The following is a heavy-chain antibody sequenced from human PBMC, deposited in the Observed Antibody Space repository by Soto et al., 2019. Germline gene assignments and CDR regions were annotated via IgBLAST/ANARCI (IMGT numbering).Heavy chain of an antibody. CDR2: ISYDGSNK. V-gene: IGHV3-30-3*01. D-gene: IGHD6-13*01. J-gene: IGHJ3*02. CDR3: AREGGAAAGDAFDI. Sequence: GESLKISCAASGFTFSSYAMHWVRQAPGKGLEWVAVISYDGSNKYYADSVKGRFTISRDNSKNTLYLQMNSLRAEDTAVYYCAREGGAAAGDAFDIWGQGTMVTVSS. CDR1: GFTFSSYA.